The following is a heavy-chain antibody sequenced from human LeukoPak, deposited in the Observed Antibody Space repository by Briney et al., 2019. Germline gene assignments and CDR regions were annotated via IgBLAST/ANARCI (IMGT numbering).Heavy chain of an antibody. CDR3: AKEGYYYDSSGYNYYYGMDV. CDR2: VWSDGSNK. CDR1: GFTLSSYG. D-gene: IGHD3-22*01. Sequence: PGGSLRLSCAASGFTLSSYGVHWVRQAPGKGLEWVAVVWSDGSNKYYADSVKGRFTISRDNSKNTLYLQMNSLRAEDTAVYYCAKEGYYYDSSGYNYYYGMDVWGQGTTVTVSS. V-gene: IGHV3-30*02. J-gene: IGHJ6*02.